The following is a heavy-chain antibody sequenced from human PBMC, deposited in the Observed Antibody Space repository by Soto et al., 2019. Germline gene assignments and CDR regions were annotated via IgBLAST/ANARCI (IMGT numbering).Heavy chain of an antibody. Sequence: PSETLSRTCTVSGGSISSYYWSWILQPPCKGLEWIGYIYYRGSTNYNPSLKSRVTISVDTSKNQFSLKLSSVTAADTAVYYCARHNTSIGVVDGGFDAWGQGTLVSVSS. J-gene: IGHJ5*02. CDR2: IYYRGST. CDR3: ARHNTSIGVVDGGFDA. V-gene: IGHV4-59*01. D-gene: IGHD3-3*01. CDR1: GGSISSYY.